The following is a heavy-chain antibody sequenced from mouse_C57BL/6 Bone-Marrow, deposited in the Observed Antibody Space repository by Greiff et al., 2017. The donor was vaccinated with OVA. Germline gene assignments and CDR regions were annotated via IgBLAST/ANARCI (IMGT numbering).Heavy chain of an antibody. CDR2: INSDGGST. D-gene: IGHD4-1*01. Sequence: EVKLMESGGGLVQPGESLKLSCESNEYEFPSHDMSWVRKTPEKRLELVAAINSDGGSTYYPDTMERRFIISRDDTKKTLYLQMSRLRSEDTALYYCASLTGTDAMDYWGQGTSVTVSS. J-gene: IGHJ4*01. V-gene: IGHV5-2*01. CDR1: EYEFPSHD. CDR3: ASLTGTDAMDY.